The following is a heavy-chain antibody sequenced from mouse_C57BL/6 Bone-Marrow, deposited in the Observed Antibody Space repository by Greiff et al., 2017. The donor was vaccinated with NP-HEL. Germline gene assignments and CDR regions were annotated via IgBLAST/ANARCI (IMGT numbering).Heavy chain of an antibody. D-gene: IGHD5-2*01. CDR1: GYTFTSYW. CDR2: IDPSDSYT. CDR3: AREYWYYFDY. Sequence: QVQLKQSGAELVMPGASVKLSCKASGYTFTSYWMHWVKQRPGQGLEWIGEIDPSDSYTNYNQKFKGKSTLTVDKSSSTAYMQLSSLTSEDSAVYYCAREYWYYFDYWGQGTTLTVSS. V-gene: IGHV1-69*01. J-gene: IGHJ2*01.